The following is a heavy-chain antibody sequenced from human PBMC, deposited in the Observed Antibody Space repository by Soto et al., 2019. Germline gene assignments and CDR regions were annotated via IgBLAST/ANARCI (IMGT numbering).Heavy chain of an antibody. V-gene: IGHV4-31*03. J-gene: IGHJ4*02. CDR3: ARFAKEENPKVGSWYYFDY. CDR1: VGSISSGGYF. CDR2: IYYSGRT. Sequence: QVQLQESGPGLVKPSQTLSLTCTVSVGSISSGGYFWSWVRQHPGKGLEWIGNIYYSGRTYYNPSLKSRVTISVDTSKSQFSMKLSSVTAADTDVYYCARFAKEENPKVGSWYYFDYWGQGTQVSVSS. D-gene: IGHD1-20*01.